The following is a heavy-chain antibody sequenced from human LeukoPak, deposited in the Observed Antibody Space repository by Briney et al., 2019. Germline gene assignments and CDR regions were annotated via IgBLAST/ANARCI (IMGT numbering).Heavy chain of an antibody. CDR2: INHSGST. D-gene: IGHD3-9*01. J-gene: IGHJ4*02. CDR3: ARGVLRYFDWLSRYLDY. Sequence: KSSETLSLTCAVYGGSFSGYYWSWIRQPPGKGLEWIGEINHSGSTNYNPSLKSRVTISVDTSKNQFSLKLSSVTAADTAVYYCARGVLRYFDWLSRYLDYWGQGTLVTVSS. CDR1: GGSFSGYY. V-gene: IGHV4-34*01.